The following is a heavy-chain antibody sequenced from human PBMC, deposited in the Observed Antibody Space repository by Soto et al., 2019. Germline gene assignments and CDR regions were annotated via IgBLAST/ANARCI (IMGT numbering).Heavy chain of an antibody. J-gene: IGHJ6*02. V-gene: IGHV3-11*01. CDR1: GFTFRDYN. Sequence: PGGSLRLSCAVSGFTFRDYNMGWMRQAPGKGLEWISYIPYRAYYADSVKGRFAISRDNTKNSLYLQMNSLRVEDTALYYCARRIVGDTGHAMDVWGQGTTVTVSS. D-gene: IGHD1-26*01. CDR2: IPYRA. CDR3: ARRIVGDTGHAMDV.